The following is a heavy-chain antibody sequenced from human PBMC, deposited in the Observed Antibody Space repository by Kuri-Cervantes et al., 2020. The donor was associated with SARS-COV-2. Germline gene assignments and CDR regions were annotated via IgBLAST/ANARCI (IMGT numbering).Heavy chain of an antibody. J-gene: IGHJ4*02. D-gene: IGHD6-13*01. CDR1: GGSFSGYY. Sequence: SETLSLTCAVYGGSFSGYYWSWIRQPPGKGLEWIGEINHSGSTNYNPSLKSRVTISVDTSKNQFSLKLSSVTAADTAVYYCARQGSSSWRGPLHFDYWGQGTQVTSYS. CDR3: ARQGSSSWRGPLHFDY. V-gene: IGHV4-34*01. CDR2: INHSGST.